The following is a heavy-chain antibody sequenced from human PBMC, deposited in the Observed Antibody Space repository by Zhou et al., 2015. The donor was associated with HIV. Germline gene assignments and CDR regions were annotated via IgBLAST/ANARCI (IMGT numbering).Heavy chain of an antibody. Sequence: EVQLVESGGGLAQPGRSLRLSCAASGFNFDDYAMHWVRQVPGKGLEWVSSISWDSGSIGYADSVKGRFTISRDNAKNSLYLRMNSLRIEDTALYYCAKDIGPRVYGMDVWGQGDHGHRLL. D-gene: IGHD3-16*01. CDR2: ISWDSGSI. J-gene: IGHJ6*02. CDR3: AKDIGPRVYGMDV. V-gene: IGHV3-9*01. CDR1: GFNFDDYA.